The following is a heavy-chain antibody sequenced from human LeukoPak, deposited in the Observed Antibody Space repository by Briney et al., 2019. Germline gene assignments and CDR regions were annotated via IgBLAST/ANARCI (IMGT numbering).Heavy chain of an antibody. D-gene: IGHD3-3*01. J-gene: IGHJ4*02. CDR1: GFTFSNYA. CDR3: ARRFLEWYSHFDY. V-gene: IGHV3-23*01. CDR2: IIGTGGAT. Sequence: GGSLRLSCAASGFTFSNYAMNWVRQAPGKELEWVSSIIGTGGATYYANSVKGRFTISRDNSKNTLYLQVNSLRAEDTAIYYCARRFLEWYSHFDYWGQGTLVTVSS.